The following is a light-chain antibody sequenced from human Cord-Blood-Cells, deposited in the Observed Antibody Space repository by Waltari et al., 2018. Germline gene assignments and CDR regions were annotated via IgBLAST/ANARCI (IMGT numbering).Light chain of an antibody. CDR2: RNN. J-gene: IGLJ3*02. CDR3: AAWDDSLSGPWV. Sequence: QSVLTQPPSASGTPGQRVTISCSGSSTNNGSNYVYWYQQRPGTAPKRLIYRNNQRPSGVPDRFSGSKSGTSASLAISGLRSEDEADYYCAAWDDSLSGPWVFGGGTKLTVL. CDR1: STNNGSNY. V-gene: IGLV1-47*01.